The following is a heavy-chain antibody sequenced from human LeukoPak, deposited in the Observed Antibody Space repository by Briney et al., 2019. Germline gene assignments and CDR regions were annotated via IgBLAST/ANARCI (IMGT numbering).Heavy chain of an antibody. V-gene: IGHV3-7*01. D-gene: IGHD2-2*01. CDR3: AKDGVVPAGPHYFDY. Sequence: GGSLRLSCAASGFTFSSYWMSWVRQAPGKGLEWVANIKQDGSEKYYVDSVKGRFTISRDNAKNSLYLQMNSLRAEDTAVYYCAKDGVVPAGPHYFDYWGQGTLVTVSS. CDR1: GFTFSSYW. CDR2: IKQDGSEK. J-gene: IGHJ4*02.